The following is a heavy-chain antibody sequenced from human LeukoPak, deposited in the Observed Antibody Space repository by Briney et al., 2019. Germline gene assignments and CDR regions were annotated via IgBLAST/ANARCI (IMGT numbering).Heavy chain of an antibody. CDR2: IYPGDSDT. Sequence: GESLKISCKGSGYSFTSYWIAWLRQMPGKGLEWMGIIYPGDSDTGYSPSFQGQVTISADKSINTAYLQWSSLKASDTAVYFCARRAESSGSPAEYFRYWGQGTLVTVSS. CDR1: GYSFTSYW. D-gene: IGHD3-22*01. J-gene: IGHJ1*01. CDR3: ARRAESSGSPAEYFRY. V-gene: IGHV5-51*01.